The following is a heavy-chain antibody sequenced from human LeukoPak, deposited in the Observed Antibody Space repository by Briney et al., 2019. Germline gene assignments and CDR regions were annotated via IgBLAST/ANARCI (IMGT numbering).Heavy chain of an antibody. V-gene: IGHV4-31*03. J-gene: IGHJ4*02. CDR2: IYYSGST. CDR1: GGSISSGGYY. CDR3: ARVTGYCSSTSCKERRFDY. Sequence: PSETLSLTCTVSGGSISSGGYYWSWIRQHPGKGLEWIGYIYYSGSTYYNPSLKSRVTISVDTSKNQFSLKLSSVTAADTAVYYCARVTGYCSSTSCKERRFDYWAREPWSPSPQ. D-gene: IGHD2-2*01.